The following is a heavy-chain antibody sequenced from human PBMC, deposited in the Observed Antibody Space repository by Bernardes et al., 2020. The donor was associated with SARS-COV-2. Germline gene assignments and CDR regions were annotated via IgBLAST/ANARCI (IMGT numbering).Heavy chain of an antibody. D-gene: IGHD3-16*02. CDR1: GFTFSNYA. V-gene: IGHV3-23*01. CDR3: AKDYRL. Sequence: GGSLGLSRAASGFTFSNYAMSWVRQAPGKGLEWVSAIRGNGDTTYYADSVKGRFTISRDNSENTLYLQMNSLRVEDTALYYCAKDYRLGGQGTLVTVSS. J-gene: IGHJ4*02. CDR2: IRGNGDTT.